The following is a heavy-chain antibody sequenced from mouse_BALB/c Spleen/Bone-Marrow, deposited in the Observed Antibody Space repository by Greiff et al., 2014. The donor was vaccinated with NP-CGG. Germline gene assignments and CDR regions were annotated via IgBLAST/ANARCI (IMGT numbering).Heavy chain of an antibody. CDR2: ISYSGST. D-gene: IGHD2-4*01. CDR1: GYSITSDYA. V-gene: IGHV3-2*02. CDR3: ARYDYDVGYFDY. J-gene: IGHJ2*01. Sequence: EVKLQESGPGLVGPSQSLSLTCTVTGYSITSDYAWNWIRQFPGNKLEWMGYISYSGSTSYNPSLKSRISITRDTSKNQFFLQLNSVTTEDTATYYCARYDYDVGYFDYWGQGTTLTVSS.